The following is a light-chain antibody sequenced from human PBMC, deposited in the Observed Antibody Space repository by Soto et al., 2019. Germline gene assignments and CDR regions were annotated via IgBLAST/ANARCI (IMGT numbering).Light chain of an antibody. CDR2: DVS. Sequence: QSALTQPRSVSGSPGQSATISCTGTSSDVGGYNYVSWYQQHPGKVPKLMIFDVSKRPSGVPDRFSGSKSGNTASLTISGLQAEDEADYHCCSYAGSYILIFGGGTKLTVL. CDR3: CSYAGSYILI. J-gene: IGLJ2*01. CDR1: SSDVGGYNY. V-gene: IGLV2-11*01.